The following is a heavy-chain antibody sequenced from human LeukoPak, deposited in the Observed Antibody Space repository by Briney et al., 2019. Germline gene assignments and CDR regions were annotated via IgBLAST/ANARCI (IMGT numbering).Heavy chain of an antibody. D-gene: IGHD6-13*01. J-gene: IGHJ4*02. Sequence: GGSLRLSCAASGFTVSSNYMSWVRQAPGKGLEWVSVIYSGGSTYYADSVKGRFTISRDNSKNTLYLQMNSLRAEDTAVYYCARGIAASLGVFDYWGQGTLVTVSS. CDR1: GFTVSSNY. CDR2: IYSGGST. CDR3: ARGIAASLGVFDY. V-gene: IGHV3-53*01.